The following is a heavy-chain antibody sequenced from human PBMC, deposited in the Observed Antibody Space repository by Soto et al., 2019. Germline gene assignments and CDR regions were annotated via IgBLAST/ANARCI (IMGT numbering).Heavy chain of an antibody. J-gene: IGHJ6*02. CDR2: IYYSGST. V-gene: IGHV4-30-4*02. CDR3: ARRGYGPGFPYYYGMDV. Sequence: PSETLYLTCTVSGGSISSGDYYWSWIRQPPGKGLEWIGYIYYSGSTYYNPSLKSRVTISVDTSKNQFSLKLSSVTAADTAVYYCARRGYGPGFPYYYGMDVWGQGTTVTVSS. CDR1: GGSISSGDYY. D-gene: IGHD3-10*01.